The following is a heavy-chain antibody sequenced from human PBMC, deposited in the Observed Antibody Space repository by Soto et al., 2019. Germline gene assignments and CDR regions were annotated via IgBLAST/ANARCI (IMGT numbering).Heavy chain of an antibody. CDR1: GGSISSGGYY. V-gene: IGHV4-31*03. CDR3: ARGGIVGATDAFDI. J-gene: IGHJ3*02. Sequence: SETLSLTCTVSGGSISSGGYYWSWIRQHPGKGLEWIGYIYYSGSTYYNPSLKSRVTISVDTSKNQFSLKLSSVTAADTAVYYCARGGIVGATDAFDIWGQGTMVTVSS. D-gene: IGHD1-26*01. CDR2: IYYSGST.